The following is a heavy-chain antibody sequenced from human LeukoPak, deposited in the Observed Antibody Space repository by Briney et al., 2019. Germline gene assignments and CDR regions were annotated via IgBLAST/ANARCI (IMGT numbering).Heavy chain of an antibody. CDR3: ARDCEGSGSYHCLDY. D-gene: IGHD3-10*01. J-gene: IGHJ4*02. Sequence: GGSLRLSCAASGFTFSSYAMHWVRQAPGKGLEWVAVISYDGSNKYYADSVKGRFTISRDNSKNTLYLQMNSLRAEDTAVYYCARDCEGSGSYHCLDYWGQGTLVTVSS. CDR2: ISYDGSNK. CDR1: GFTFSSYA. V-gene: IGHV3-30*04.